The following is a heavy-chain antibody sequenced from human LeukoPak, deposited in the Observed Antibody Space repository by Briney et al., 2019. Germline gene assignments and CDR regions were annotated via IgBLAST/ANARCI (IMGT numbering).Heavy chain of an antibody. Sequence: SVKVSCKASGGTFSSYAISWVRQAPGQGLEWMGGIIPIFGTANYAQKFQGRVTVTADESTSTAYMELSSLRSEDTAVYYCASASHITMLRGANDYWGQGTLVTVSS. J-gene: IGHJ4*02. CDR2: IIPIFGTA. V-gene: IGHV1-69*13. D-gene: IGHD3-10*01. CDR3: ASASHITMLRGANDY. CDR1: GGTFSSYA.